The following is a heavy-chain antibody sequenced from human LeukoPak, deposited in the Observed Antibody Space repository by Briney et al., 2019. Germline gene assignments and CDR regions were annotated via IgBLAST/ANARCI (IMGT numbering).Heavy chain of an antibody. CDR2: IYTSGST. CDR1: GGSISNND. Sequence: SETLSLTCTVSGGSISNNDWSWIRQPAGKGLEWIGRIYTSGSTNYNPSLESRVTMSVDTSKNQFSLKLSSVTAADTAVYYCARDSSPRPYYDILTGYYGSYWFDPWGQETLVTVSS. V-gene: IGHV4-4*07. J-gene: IGHJ5*02. CDR3: ARDSSPRPYYDILTGYYGSYWFDP. D-gene: IGHD3-9*01.